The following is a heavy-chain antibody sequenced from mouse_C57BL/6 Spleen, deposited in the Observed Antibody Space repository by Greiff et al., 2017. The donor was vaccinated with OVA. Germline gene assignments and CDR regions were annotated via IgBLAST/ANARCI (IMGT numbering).Heavy chain of an antibody. CDR2: IYPGNSDT. V-gene: IGHV1-5*01. CDR3: TREEITTDYYAMDY. J-gene: IGHJ4*01. CDR1: GYTFTSYW. Sequence: VQLQQSGTVLARPGASVKMSCKTSGYTFTSYWMHWVKQRPGQGLEWIGAIYPGNSDTSYNQKFKGKAKLTAVTSASTAYMELSSLTNEDSAVYYCTREEITTDYYAMDYWGQGTSVTVSS. D-gene: IGHD1-1*01.